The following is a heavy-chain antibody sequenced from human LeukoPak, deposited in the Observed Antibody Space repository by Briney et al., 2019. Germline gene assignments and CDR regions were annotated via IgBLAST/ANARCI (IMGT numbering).Heavy chain of an antibody. CDR1: GYTFTRYY. Sequence: ASVKVSLKASGYTFTRYYLHWVRQPPGQGLEWVGWINPNSGGTNYAQKFQGRVTMNRDTSISTAYMELSRLRTDDSAGYYCARERDAFDYWGQGTLVTVSS. J-gene: IGHJ4*02. CDR2: INPNSGGT. CDR3: ARERDAFDY. V-gene: IGHV1-2*02.